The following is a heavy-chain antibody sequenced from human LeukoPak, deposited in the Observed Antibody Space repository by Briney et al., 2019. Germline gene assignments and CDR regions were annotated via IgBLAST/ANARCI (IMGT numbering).Heavy chain of an antibody. CDR1: GGSFSGYY. J-gene: IGHJ6*03. CDR3: ARELKGRGYDYGGHYHYYMDV. CDR2: INHSGST. V-gene: IGHV4-34*01. Sequence: PSETLSLTCAVYGGSFSGYYWSWIRQPPGKVLEWIGEINHSGSTNYNPSLKSRVTISVDTSKNQFSLKLSSVTAADTAVYYCARELKGRGYDYGGHYHYYMDVWGTGTTVTVSS. D-gene: IGHD5-18*01.